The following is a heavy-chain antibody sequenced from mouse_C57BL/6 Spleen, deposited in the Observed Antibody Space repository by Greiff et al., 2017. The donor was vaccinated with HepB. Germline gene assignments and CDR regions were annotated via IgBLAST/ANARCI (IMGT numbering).Heavy chain of an antibody. J-gene: IGHJ2*01. CDR2: IDPETGGT. D-gene: IGHD2-4*01. CDR1: GYTFTDYE. Sequence: VKLVESGAELVRPGASVTLSCKASGYTFTDYEMHWVKQTPVHGLEWIGAIDPETGGTAYNQKFKGKAILTADKSSSTAYMELRSLTSEDSSVYYCTRSNYYDPDYWGQGTTLTVSS. V-gene: IGHV1-15*01. CDR3: TRSNYYDPDY.